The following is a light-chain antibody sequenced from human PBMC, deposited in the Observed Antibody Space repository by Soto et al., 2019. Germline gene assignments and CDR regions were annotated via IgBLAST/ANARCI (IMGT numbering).Light chain of an antibody. V-gene: IGKV3-11*01. CDR1: QSVSSN. CDR2: DAS. CDR3: HQRNKWRT. J-gene: IGKJ1*01. Sequence: EIVLTQSPGSLSLSPGERATLSCRASQSVSSNLAWYQQKPGQAPRLLIYDASNRATGIPARFSGSGFGTDFTLTISSLEPEDFAVYYCHQRNKWRTFGQGTKVDIK.